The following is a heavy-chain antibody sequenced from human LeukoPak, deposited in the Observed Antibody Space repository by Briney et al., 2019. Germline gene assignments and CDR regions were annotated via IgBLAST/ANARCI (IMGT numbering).Heavy chain of an antibody. V-gene: IGHV3-30*14. CDR1: GFTFSSYA. J-gene: IGHJ4*02. CDR2: ISYDGSNK. Sequence: GGSLRLSCAASGFTFSSYAMHWVRQAPGKGLEWVAVISYDGSNKYYADPAKGRFTISRDNSKNTLYLQMNSLRAEDTAVYYCARVIYPVYYFDYWGQGTLVTVSS. D-gene: IGHD3-10*01. CDR3: ARVIYPVYYFDY.